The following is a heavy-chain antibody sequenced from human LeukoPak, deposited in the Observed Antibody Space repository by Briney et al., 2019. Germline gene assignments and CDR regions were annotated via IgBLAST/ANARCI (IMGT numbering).Heavy chain of an antibody. CDR3: AKGDKPVIAMVKFDY. Sequence: GGSLRLSCAASGFSFNRDYMTWVRQAPGKGLEWVSHISSSSSTIYYADSVKGRFTISRDNSKNTLYMQMNSLRAEDTAVYYCAKGDKPVIAMVKFDYWGQGTLVTVSS. V-gene: IGHV3-48*01. CDR1: GFSFNRDY. D-gene: IGHD5-18*01. J-gene: IGHJ4*02. CDR2: ISSSSSTI.